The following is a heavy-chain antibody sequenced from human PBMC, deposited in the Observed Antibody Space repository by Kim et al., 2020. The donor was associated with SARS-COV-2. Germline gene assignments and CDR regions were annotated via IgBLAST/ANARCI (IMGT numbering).Heavy chain of an antibody. D-gene: IGHD3-22*01. Sequence: SVKVSCKASGCTFSSYAISWVRQAPGQGLEWMGWIITILGTANYAQKFQGRVTITVDKSTSTAYMELSSLRSEDTAVYYCARVGDYYDSSGSPYWGQGTLGTVSS. V-gene: IGHV1-69*10. CDR1: GCTFSSYA. CDR3: ARVGDYYDSSGSPY. J-gene: IGHJ4*02. CDR2: IITILGTA.